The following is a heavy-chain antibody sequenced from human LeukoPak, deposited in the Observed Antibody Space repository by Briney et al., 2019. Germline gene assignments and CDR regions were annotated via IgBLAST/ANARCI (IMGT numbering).Heavy chain of an antibody. CDR1: GGSISSSNW. D-gene: IGHD5-18*01. J-gene: IGHJ4*02. V-gene: IGHV4-4*02. CDR2: IYHSGST. CDR3: ARIISDLGYSYGGQSDY. Sequence: PSGTLSLTCAVSGGSISSSNWWSWVRQPPGKGLEWIGEIYHSGSTNYNPSLKSRVTISVDTSKNQFSLKLSSVTAADTAVYYCARIISDLGYSYGGQSDYWGQGTLVTVSS.